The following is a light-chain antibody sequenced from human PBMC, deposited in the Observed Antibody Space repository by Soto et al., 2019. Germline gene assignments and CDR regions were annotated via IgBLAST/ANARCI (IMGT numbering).Light chain of an antibody. J-gene: IGLJ1*01. CDR2: GVS. CDR1: SSDVGAYKY. CDR3: SSFTGPNTLDV. Sequence: QSVLTQPASVSGSPGQSVTISCTGTSSDVGAYKYVSWYQKHPGKAPKLMIYGVSNRPSGVSNRFSGSKSGNTAFLTISVHQPEDEADYYCSSFTGPNTLDVFGTGTKLTVL. V-gene: IGLV2-14*03.